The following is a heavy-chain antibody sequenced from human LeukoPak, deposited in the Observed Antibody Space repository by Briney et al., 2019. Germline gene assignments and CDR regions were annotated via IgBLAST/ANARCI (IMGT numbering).Heavy chain of an antibody. V-gene: IGHV4-59*01. CDR3: ARDLSLWY. D-gene: IGHD2-21*01. CDR2: IYYSGST. CDR1: GGSISTYY. J-gene: IGHJ4*02. Sequence: SETLSLTCTVSGGSISTYYWSWIRQPPGKGLEWIGYIYYSGSTNYNPSLKSRVTISVDTSKNQFSLKLSSVTAADTAVYYCARDLSLWYWGQGTLVTVSS.